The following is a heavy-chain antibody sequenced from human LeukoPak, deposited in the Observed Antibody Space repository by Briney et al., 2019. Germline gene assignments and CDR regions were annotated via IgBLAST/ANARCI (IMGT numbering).Heavy chain of an antibody. Sequence: GGSLRLSCAASGFTFSSYAMSWVRQAPGKGLLWVSRINSDGSSTSYADSVKGRFTISRNNAKNTLYLQMNSLRAEDTAVYYCARRIAAAAAPYYFDYWGQGTLVTVSS. CDR1: GFTFSSYA. CDR3: ARRIAAAAAPYYFDY. CDR2: INSDGSST. J-gene: IGHJ4*02. D-gene: IGHD6-13*01. V-gene: IGHV3-74*01.